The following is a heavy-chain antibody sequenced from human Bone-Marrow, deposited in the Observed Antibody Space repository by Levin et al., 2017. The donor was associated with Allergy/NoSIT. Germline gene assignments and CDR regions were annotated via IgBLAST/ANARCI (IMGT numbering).Heavy chain of an antibody. V-gene: IGHV3-9*01. Sequence: SLKISGVASGFNLEDYIMHWVRQAPGKGLGWVSGINWNIAHRVPSTSVEGGFTLSRDNAKNPLYLQIERLRVEDTAFYFCARQAVTSASEVYFDSWGQGILVTVSS. CDR3: ARQAVTSASEVYFDS. CDR1: GFNLEDYI. J-gene: IGHJ4*02. CDR2: INWNIAHR. D-gene: IGHD2-2*01.